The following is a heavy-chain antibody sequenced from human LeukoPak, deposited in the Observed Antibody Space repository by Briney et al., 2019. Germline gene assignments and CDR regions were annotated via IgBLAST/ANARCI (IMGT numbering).Heavy chain of an antibody. CDR1: GGSFSGYY. V-gene: IGHV4-34*01. D-gene: IGHD1/OR15-1a*01. J-gene: IGHJ5*02. CDR3: AREGITTALGGLDL. Sequence: SETLSLTCRVYGGSFSGYYWTWIRQSPVKGLEWIGEVNHSGNANYNPSLKSRVTISADTSNNQFSLRLTSVTAADTAVYYCAREGITTALGGLDLWGRGTLVTVPS. CDR2: VNHSGNA.